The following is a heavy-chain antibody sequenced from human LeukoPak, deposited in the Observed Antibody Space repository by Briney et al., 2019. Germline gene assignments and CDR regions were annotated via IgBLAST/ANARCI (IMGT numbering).Heavy chain of an antibody. CDR1: GFTFSSYS. CDR3: ASEGRDGYNFDY. Sequence: GGSLRLSCAASGFTFSSYSMNWVRQAPGKGLVWVSRINTDGSSTSYADSVKGRFTISRDNAKNTLYLQMNSLRAEDTAVYYCASEGRDGYNFDYWGQGTLVTVSS. V-gene: IGHV3-74*01. CDR2: INTDGSST. D-gene: IGHD5-24*01. J-gene: IGHJ4*02.